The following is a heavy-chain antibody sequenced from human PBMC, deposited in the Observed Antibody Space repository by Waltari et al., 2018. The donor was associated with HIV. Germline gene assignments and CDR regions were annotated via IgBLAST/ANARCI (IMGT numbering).Heavy chain of an antibody. J-gene: IGHJ4*02. V-gene: IGHV3-53*01. D-gene: IGHD3-3*01. CDR3: ARARTYYDFWSGNYSPDYFDY. Sequence: EVQLVESGGGLIQPGGPMRLSCAASGIPVSSNYMTWVRQDAGKGLEWVAFIYSGGSTSYADSVKGRFTISRDNSKNTLYLQMNSLRAEDTAVYYCARARTYYDFWSGNYSPDYFDYWGQGTLITVSS. CDR1: GIPVSSNY. CDR2: IYSGGST.